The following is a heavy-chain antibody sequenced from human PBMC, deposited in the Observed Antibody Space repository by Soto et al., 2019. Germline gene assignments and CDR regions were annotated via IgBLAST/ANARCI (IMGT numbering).Heavy chain of an antibody. CDR1: GFTFSSYW. Sequence: GGSLRLSCAASGFTFSSYWMSWVRQAPGKGLEWVANIKQDGSEKYYVDSVKGRFTISRDNAKNSLYLQMNSLRAEDTAVYYCARNRGQWELLSWFDPWGQGTLVTVSS. D-gene: IGHD1-26*01. V-gene: IGHV3-7*03. J-gene: IGHJ5*02. CDR2: IKQDGSEK. CDR3: ARNRGQWELLSWFDP.